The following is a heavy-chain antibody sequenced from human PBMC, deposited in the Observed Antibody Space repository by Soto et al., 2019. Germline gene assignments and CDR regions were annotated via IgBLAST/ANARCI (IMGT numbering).Heavy chain of an antibody. CDR2: ISSSSDYI. J-gene: IGHJ2*01. CDR1: GFTFSTYT. CDR3: ARDLTLLLPRPYRYFGL. Sequence: EVQMVESGGGLVKPGGSLRLSCAASGFTFSTYTMNWVRQAPGKGLEWVSSISSSSDYIYYANSVNGRFTISRDNAKNSLLLQMNSLRAEDKHVYYCARDLTLLLPRPYRYFGLWGRGTLVTVSS. V-gene: IGHV3-21*01. D-gene: IGHD3-22*01.